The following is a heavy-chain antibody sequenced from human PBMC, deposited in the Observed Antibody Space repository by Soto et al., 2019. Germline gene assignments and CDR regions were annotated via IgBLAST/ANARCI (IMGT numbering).Heavy chain of an antibody. V-gene: IGHV1-24*01. CDR2: FDPADGET. J-gene: IGHJ4*02. CDR3: ATDWWGSYGYYGSGSYYIYHS. CDR1: GYTLTELS. Sequence: QVQLVQSGAEVKKPGASVKVSCKVSGYTLTELSMHWVRQAPGKGLEWMGGFDPADGETIYAQKLQGRVTMTEDTSTDTAYMELSSLRSEDTAVYYCATDWWGSYGYYGSGSYYIYHSWGQGTLVTVSS. D-gene: IGHD3-10*01.